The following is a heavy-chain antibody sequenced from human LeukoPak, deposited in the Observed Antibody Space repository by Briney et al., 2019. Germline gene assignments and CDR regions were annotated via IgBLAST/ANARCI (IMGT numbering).Heavy chain of an antibody. J-gene: IGHJ4*02. Sequence: PGGSLRLSCAASGFTFSSYDMHWVRQATGKGLEWASAIGTAGDTYYPGSVKGRFTISRENAKNSLYLQMNSLRAGDTAVYYCARASSSGSSGFDYWGQGTLVTVSS. CDR1: GFTFSSYD. V-gene: IGHV3-13*01. D-gene: IGHD6-19*01. CDR3: ARASSSGSSGFDY. CDR2: IGTAGDT.